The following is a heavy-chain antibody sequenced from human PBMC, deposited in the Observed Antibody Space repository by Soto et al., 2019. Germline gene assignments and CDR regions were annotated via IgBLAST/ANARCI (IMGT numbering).Heavy chain of an antibody. CDR1: VGSFRSGSYY. CDR3: ARDSSGRHDY. V-gene: IGHV4-61*01. D-gene: IGHD3-22*01. Sequence: ETLSLTGSVSVGSFRSGSYYWTWIRQPPGKGLEWIGYIYQSGTTNYNASLKSRVTISIDTSKNQFFLKLNSVTAADTAVYYCARDSSGRHDYWGQGTLVTVS. J-gene: IGHJ4*02. CDR2: IYQSGTT.